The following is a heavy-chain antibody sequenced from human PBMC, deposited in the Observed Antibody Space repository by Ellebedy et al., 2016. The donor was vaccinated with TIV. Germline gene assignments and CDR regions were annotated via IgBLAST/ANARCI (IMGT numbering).Heavy chain of an antibody. D-gene: IGHD6-13*01. CDR3: AKDFLGSSWYALRGSYYYMDV. Sequence: GGSLRLXXVVSGLSFSTYPMAWIRQAPGKGLEWVSSISGSGKTSYYADSVKGRFTVSRDKSKNTLYLQMNSLRAEDTAVYYCAKDFLGSSWYALRGSYYYMDVWGKGTTVTVSS. CDR1: GLSFSTYP. J-gene: IGHJ6*03. V-gene: IGHV3-23*01. CDR2: ISGSGKTS.